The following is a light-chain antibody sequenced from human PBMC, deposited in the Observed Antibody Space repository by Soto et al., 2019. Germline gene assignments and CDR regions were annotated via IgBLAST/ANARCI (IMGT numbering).Light chain of an antibody. Sequence: EIVLSQSPATLSSSPGERATLSCRASQSVSTYLAWYQQKPGQAPRLLIYDASNRATGIPARFSGSGSGTDFTLTICSLEPEDFAVYYCQQRSNWPPTFGQGTKVDIK. CDR3: QQRSNWPPT. J-gene: IGKJ1*01. CDR1: QSVSTY. CDR2: DAS. V-gene: IGKV3-11*01.